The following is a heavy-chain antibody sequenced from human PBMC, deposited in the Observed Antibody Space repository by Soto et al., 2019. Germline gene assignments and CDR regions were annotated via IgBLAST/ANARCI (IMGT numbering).Heavy chain of an antibody. CDR2: INPNSGGT. D-gene: IGHD3-3*01. V-gene: IGHV1-2*04. CDR3: ARGPYDFWSGYFLDP. Sequence: ASVKVSCKASGYTFTGYYMHWVRQAPGQGLEWMGWINPNSGGTNYAQKFQGWVTMTRDTSISTAYMELSRLRSDDTAVYYCARGPYDFWSGYFLDPWGQGTLVTVYS. CDR1: GYTFTGYY. J-gene: IGHJ5*02.